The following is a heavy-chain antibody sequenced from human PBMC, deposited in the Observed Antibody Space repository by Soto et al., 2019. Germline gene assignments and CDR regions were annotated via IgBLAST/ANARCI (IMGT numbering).Heavy chain of an antibody. CDR1: GFTFSKSG. Sequence: EVQLLESGGGLVQPGGSLRLSCAASGFTFSKSGMSWVRQAPGKGLEWVSSIGSSGANTYYADSVKGRFTIFRDNSRTTLYLQMNSLRAEDTAIYYCAEVEAIRCWGQGTLVTVSS. D-gene: IGHD2-21*01. J-gene: IGHJ4*02. V-gene: IGHV3-23*01. CDR2: IGSSGANT. CDR3: AEVEAIRC.